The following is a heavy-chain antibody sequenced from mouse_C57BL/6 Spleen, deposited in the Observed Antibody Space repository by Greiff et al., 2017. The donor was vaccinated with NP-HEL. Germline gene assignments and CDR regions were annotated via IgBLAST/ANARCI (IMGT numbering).Heavy chain of an antibody. CDR1: GYTFTSYW. D-gene: IGHD1-1*02. J-gene: IGHJ2*01. V-gene: IGHV1-50*01. CDR2: IDPSDSYT. CDR3: ARMVGYYFDY. Sequence: VQLQQPGAELVKPGASVKLSCKASGYTFTSYWMQWVKQRPGQGLEWIGEIDPSDSYTNYNQKFKGKATLTVDTSSSTAYMQLSSLTSEDSAVYYCARMVGYYFDYWGQGTTLTVSS.